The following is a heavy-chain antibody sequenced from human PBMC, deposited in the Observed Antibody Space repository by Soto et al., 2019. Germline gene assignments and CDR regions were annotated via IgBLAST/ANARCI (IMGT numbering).Heavy chain of an antibody. V-gene: IGHV3-23*01. J-gene: IGHJ4*02. CDR1: GFTFSSYA. D-gene: IGHD3-10*01. CDR2: ISGSGGST. Sequence: EVQLLESVGGLVQPGGSLRLSCAASGFTFSSYAMSWFRQAPGKGLEWVSAISGSGGSTYSADSVKGRFTISRDNSKSTLDLQMNSLRAEDTAVYYCAKLWGFGELLRAPFDYWCQGTLVTVSS. CDR3: AKLWGFGELLRAPFDY.